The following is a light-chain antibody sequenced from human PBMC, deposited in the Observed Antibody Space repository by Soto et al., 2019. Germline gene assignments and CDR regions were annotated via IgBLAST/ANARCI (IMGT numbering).Light chain of an antibody. V-gene: IGKV3D-15*01. CDR1: QSVGSY. J-gene: IGKJ1*01. CDR2: DAS. Sequence: EIVLTQSPGTLSLSPGDRATLTCRASQSVGSYLAWYQQRPGQAPRLLIYDASDRATGIPARFSGSGSGTEFTLTISSLQSEDFAVYYCQQYGSSGTFGQGTKVDI. CDR3: QQYGSSGT.